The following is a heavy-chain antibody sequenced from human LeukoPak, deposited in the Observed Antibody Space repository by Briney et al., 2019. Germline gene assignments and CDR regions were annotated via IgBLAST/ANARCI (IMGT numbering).Heavy chain of an antibody. CDR1: GFTFSTYW. V-gene: IGHV3-74*01. J-gene: IGHJ4*02. CDR2: INSDGSST. D-gene: IGHD3-10*01. CDR3: AKSLSLWFGELFFDY. Sequence: PGGSLRLSCAASGFTFSTYWMHWVRQAPGKGLVWVSRINSDGSSTSYADSVKGRFTISRDNSKNTLYLQMNSLRAEDTAVYYCAKSLSLWFGELFFDYWGQGTLVTVSS.